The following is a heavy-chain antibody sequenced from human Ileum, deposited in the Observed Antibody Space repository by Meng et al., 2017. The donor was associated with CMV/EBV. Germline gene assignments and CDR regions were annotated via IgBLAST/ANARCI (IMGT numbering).Heavy chain of an antibody. Sequence: LRLSCAASGFTFSTYTMSWVRQAPGKGLEWVSVIYSGGDGTDYADSVKGRFTVSRDDSKNTLYLQMNSLRAEDTAVYYCAKGKMGDYWGQGTLVTSPQ. J-gene: IGHJ4*02. CDR2: IYSGGDGT. CDR3: AKGKMGDY. CDR1: GFTFSTYT. V-gene: IGHV3-23*03. D-gene: IGHD5-24*01.